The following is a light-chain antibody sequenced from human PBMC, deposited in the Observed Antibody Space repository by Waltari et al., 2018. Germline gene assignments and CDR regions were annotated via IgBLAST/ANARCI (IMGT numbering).Light chain of an antibody. CDR3: SSYTSKYTHV. CDR1: KSDVGGYDF. V-gene: IGLV2-14*01. Sequence: QSALTQPASVSGSPGQSITISCTGTKSDVGGYDFVSWYQQHPGKVPKLIIYGVANRPSGISNRFSGSKSGGTASLTISGRQAEDEADYYCSSYTSKYTHVFGTGTKVTVL. J-gene: IGLJ1*01. CDR2: GVA.